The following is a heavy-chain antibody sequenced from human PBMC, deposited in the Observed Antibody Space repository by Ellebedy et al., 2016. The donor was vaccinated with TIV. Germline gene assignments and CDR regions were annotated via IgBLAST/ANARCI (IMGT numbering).Heavy chain of an antibody. CDR3: AKGQRDNWSSYLFDH. V-gene: IGHV1-8*01. CDR2: MNPKSGNT. CDR1: GYTFASYD. Sequence: AASVKVSCKASGYTFASYDINWVRQANRQGLEWMGWMNPKSGNTGYAQKFQGRVTMTRNTSISTAFMELSTLRSEDTAVYYCAKGQRDNWSSYLFDHWGQGTLVPVSS. J-gene: IGHJ4*02. D-gene: IGHD1-1*01.